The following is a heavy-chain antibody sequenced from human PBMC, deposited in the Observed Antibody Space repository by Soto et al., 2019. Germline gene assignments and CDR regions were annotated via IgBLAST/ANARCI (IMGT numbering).Heavy chain of an antibody. CDR3: ARDLQRRFDY. Sequence: SETLSLTCAVSSGSISSSNWWSWVRQPPGKGLEWIGEIYHSGSTNYNPSLKSRATISVDKSKNQFSLKLSSVTAADTAVYYCARDLQRRFDYWGQGTLVTVSS. CDR2: IYHSGST. V-gene: IGHV4-4*02. CDR1: SGSISSSNW. D-gene: IGHD1-1*01. J-gene: IGHJ4*02.